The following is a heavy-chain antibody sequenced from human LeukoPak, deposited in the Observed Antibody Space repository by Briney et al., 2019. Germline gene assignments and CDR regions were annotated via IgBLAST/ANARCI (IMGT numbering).Heavy chain of an antibody. CDR2: INAGNGNT. V-gene: IGHV1-3*01. J-gene: IGHJ5*02. D-gene: IGHD3-10*01. Sequence: ASVKVSCKASGYTFTSYAMHWVRQAPGQRLEWMGWINAGNGNTKYSQKFQGRVTITRDTSASTAYMELSSLRSKDTAVYYCATFSYGSGSINWFDPWGQGTLVTVSS. CDR1: GYTFTSYA. CDR3: ATFSYGSGSINWFDP.